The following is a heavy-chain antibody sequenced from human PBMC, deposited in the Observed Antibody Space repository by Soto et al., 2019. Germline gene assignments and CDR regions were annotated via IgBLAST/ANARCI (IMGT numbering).Heavy chain of an antibody. CDR1: GFTFSSYG. V-gene: IGHV3-33*01. CDR3: GRDGYPTAYSSGWYPDY. J-gene: IGHJ4*02. CDR2: IWYDGSNK. D-gene: IGHD6-19*01. Sequence: QVQLVESGGGVVQPGRSLRLSCAASGFTFSSYGMHWVRQAPGKGLEWVAVIWYDGSNKYYADSVKGRFTISRDNSKNTLYLQMNSLRAEDTAVYYCGRDGYPTAYSSGWYPDYWGQGTLVTVSS.